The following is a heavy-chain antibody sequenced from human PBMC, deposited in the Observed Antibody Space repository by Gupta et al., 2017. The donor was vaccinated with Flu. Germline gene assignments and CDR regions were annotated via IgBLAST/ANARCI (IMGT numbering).Heavy chain of an antibody. D-gene: IGHD2-2*01. CDR3: ARDRYCSSTSCRNQYYYYYYGMDV. J-gene: IGHJ6*02. V-gene: IGHV1-2*02. CDR2: INPNSGGT. CDR1: GYTFTGYY. Sequence: QVQLVQSGAEVKKPGASVTVSCKASGYTFTGYYMHWVPQAPGHGLAWMGWINPNSGGTNDAKKFQGRVTMTRDTSISTAYMELSRLRSDDTAVYYCARDRYCSSTSCRNQYYYYYYGMDVWGQGTTVTVSS.